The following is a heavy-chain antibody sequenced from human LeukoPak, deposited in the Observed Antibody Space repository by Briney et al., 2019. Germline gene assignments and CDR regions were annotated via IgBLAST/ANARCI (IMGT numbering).Heavy chain of an antibody. J-gene: IGHJ4*02. D-gene: IGHD6-13*01. Sequence: SETLSLTCTVSGGSISSYYWSWIPQPPGKGLEWIGYIYYSGSTNYNPSLKSRVTISVDTSKNQFSLKLSSVTAADTAVYYCARAAAGRYIDYWGQGTLVTVSS. V-gene: IGHV4-59*08. CDR3: ARAAAGRYIDY. CDR1: GGSISSYY. CDR2: IYYSGST.